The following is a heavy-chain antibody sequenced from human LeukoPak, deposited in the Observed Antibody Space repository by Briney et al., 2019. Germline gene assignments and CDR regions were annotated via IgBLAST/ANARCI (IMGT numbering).Heavy chain of an antibody. Sequence: GGSLRLSCAASGFTVSSNYMSWVRQAPGKGLEWVSVIYSGGSTYYADSVKGRFTISRDNSKNTLYLQMNSLRAEDTAVYYCARALMVTGYYYYYGMDVWGQGTTVTVSS. CDR2: IYSGGST. V-gene: IGHV3-53*05. CDR1: GFTVSSNY. CDR3: ARALMVTGYYYYYGMDV. D-gene: IGHD4-23*01. J-gene: IGHJ6*02.